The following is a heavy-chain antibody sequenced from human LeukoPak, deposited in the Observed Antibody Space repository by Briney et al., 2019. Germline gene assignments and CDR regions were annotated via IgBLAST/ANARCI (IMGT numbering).Heavy chain of an antibody. Sequence: GGSLRLSCAASGFTFSSYAMSWVRQAPGKGLEWVSAISGSGGSTYYADSVKGRFTISRDNSKNTLYLQMNSLRAEDTAVYYCAKEEADGIAAAGTLFRAWGQGTLVTVSS. D-gene: IGHD6-13*01. CDR1: GFTFSSYA. J-gene: IGHJ4*02. CDR2: ISGSGGST. V-gene: IGHV3-23*01. CDR3: AKEEADGIAAAGTLFRA.